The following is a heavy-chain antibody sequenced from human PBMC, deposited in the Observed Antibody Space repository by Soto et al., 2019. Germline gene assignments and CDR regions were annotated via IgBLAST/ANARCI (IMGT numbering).Heavy chain of an antibody. CDR1: GGSFSGYY. V-gene: IGHV4-34*01. Sequence: SETLSLTCAVYGGSFSGYYWSWIRQPPGKGLEWIGEINHSGSTNYNPSLKSRVTISVDTSKNQFSLKLSSVTAADTAVYYCARPRNIYCSSTSCYGAFKYWGQGTLVTVSS. CDR2: INHSGST. J-gene: IGHJ4*02. CDR3: ARPRNIYCSSTSCYGAFKY. D-gene: IGHD2-2*01.